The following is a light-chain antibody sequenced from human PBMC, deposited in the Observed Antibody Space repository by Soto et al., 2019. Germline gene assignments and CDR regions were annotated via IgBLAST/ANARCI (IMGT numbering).Light chain of an antibody. CDR2: SNN. J-gene: IGLJ2*01. V-gene: IGLV1-47*01. CDR3: AAWDDSLSGVV. CDR1: SSNIGSNY. Sequence: QSVLTQPPSASGTPGQRVTISCSGSSSNIGSNYVYWYQQLPGTAPKLVIYSNNQRPSGVPDRFSGSKSGTSASLAISGLRSEDEADYYCAAWDDSLSGVVFGGGTKLTVL.